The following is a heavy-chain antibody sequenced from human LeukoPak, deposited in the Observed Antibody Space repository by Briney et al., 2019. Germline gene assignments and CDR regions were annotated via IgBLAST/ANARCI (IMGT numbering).Heavy chain of an antibody. D-gene: IGHD3-10*01. V-gene: IGHV3-7*01. CDR1: GFTFRCYW. J-gene: IGHJ6*02. CDR2: IKQEGREK. Sequence: GGSLRLSWSGSGFTFRCYWMSWVRQAPGKGLEWVANIKQEGREKYYVDSVKGRFTICRDNAKNSLYLQMNSLRAEDTAVYYCARSSPSTMVRGVIIRNYYYYGMDVWGQGTTVTVSS. CDR3: ARSSPSTMVRGVIIRNYYYYGMDV.